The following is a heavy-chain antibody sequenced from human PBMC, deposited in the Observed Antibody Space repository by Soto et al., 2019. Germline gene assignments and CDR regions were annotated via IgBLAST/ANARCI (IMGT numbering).Heavy chain of an antibody. V-gene: IGHV3-11*05. J-gene: IGHJ4*02. CDR1: GFTFSDHY. CDR2: ISTSSSYT. CDR3: ARLRLTGYFDY. Sequence: QVQLVESGGGLVKPGGSLRLSCVASGFTFSDHYMTWIRQAPGKGLEWLSYISTSSSYTNYADSVKGRFTISRDNAMNALCLRRSSVGAGDSAWYYCARLRLTGYFDYWGQGTLVTVSS.